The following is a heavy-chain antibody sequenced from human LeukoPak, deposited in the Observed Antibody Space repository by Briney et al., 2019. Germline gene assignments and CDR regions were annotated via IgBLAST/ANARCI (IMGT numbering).Heavy chain of an antibody. D-gene: IGHD1-14*01. CDR3: ARHPELFGGIAFDI. CDR1: GHPIRSGYY. V-gene: IGHV4-38-2*01. CDR2: IYHSGST. J-gene: IGHJ3*02. Sequence: SDILSLLCAVSGHPIRSGYYWGWIRQPPGKGLEWIGSIYHSGSTHYNPSLKSGVTISVDTSKNQFSPKLSSVTAADTAVYYCARHPELFGGIAFDIWGQGTMVTVSS.